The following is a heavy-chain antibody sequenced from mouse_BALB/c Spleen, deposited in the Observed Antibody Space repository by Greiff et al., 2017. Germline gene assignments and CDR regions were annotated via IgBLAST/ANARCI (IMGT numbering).Heavy chain of an antibody. CDR3: ASPETGTYWYFDV. J-gene: IGHJ1*01. V-gene: IGHV3-8*02. Sequence: EVQLQESGPSLVKPSQTLSLTCSVTGDSITSGYWNWIRKFPGNKLEYMGYISYSGSTYYNPSLKSRISITRDTSKNQYYLQLNSVTTEDTATYYCASPETGTYWYFDVWGAGTTVTASS. D-gene: IGHD4-1*01. CDR2: ISYSGST. CDR1: GDSITSGY.